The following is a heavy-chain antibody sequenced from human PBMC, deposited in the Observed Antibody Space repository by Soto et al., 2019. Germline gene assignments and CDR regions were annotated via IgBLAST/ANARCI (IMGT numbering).Heavy chain of an antibody. Sequence: EVPLLESGGGLVQPGGSLRLSCAASGFTFSSYAMRWVRQAPVKGLEWVSAISGSGGSTYYADSVKGRFTISRDNSKITLYLQMNSLRGEDTAVYYCGRRGSGSYCAFWGQGTLVTVSS. CDR3: GRRGSGSYCAF. J-gene: IGHJ4*02. CDR2: ISGSGGST. V-gene: IGHV3-23*01. CDR1: GFTFSSYA. D-gene: IGHD1-26*01.